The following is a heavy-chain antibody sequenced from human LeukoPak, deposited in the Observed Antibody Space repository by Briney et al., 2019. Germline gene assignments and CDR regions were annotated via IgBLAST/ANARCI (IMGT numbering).Heavy chain of an antibody. Sequence: SETLSLTCTVSGGSISSYYWSWIRQPPGKGLEWIGYIYYSGSTNYNPSLKSRVTISVDTSKNQFSLKLSSVTAADTAVYYCARAYYDSSGYFWNFDYWGQGTLVTVSS. CDR2: IYYSGST. CDR3: ARAYYDSSGYFWNFDY. V-gene: IGHV4-59*01. D-gene: IGHD3-22*01. J-gene: IGHJ4*02. CDR1: GGSISSYY.